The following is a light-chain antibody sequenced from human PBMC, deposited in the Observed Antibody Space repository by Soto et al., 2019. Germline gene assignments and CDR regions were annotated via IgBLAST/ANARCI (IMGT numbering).Light chain of an antibody. V-gene: IGKV1-27*01. Sequence: DIQMTQSPSSLSASVGVRVSITCRESQGISNYLAWFQQKPGKVPKLLIYAASTLQSGVPSRFSGGGSGTDFTLSISSLQPEDVATYYCQKYNSAPLTFGPGTKVDIK. CDR2: AAS. CDR1: QGISNY. J-gene: IGKJ3*01. CDR3: QKYNSAPLT.